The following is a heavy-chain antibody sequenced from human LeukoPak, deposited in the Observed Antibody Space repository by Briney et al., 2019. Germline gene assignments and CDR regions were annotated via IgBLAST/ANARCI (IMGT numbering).Heavy chain of an antibody. J-gene: IGHJ6*03. V-gene: IGHV4-61*02. D-gene: IGHD3-10*01. CDR3: ARDGITMVRGVIKGYYYYYMDV. Sequence: SETLSLTCTVSGGSISSSSYYWGWIRQPAGKGLEWIGRIYTSGSTNYNPSLKSRVTMSVDTSKNQFSLKLSSVTAADTAVYYCARDGITMVRGVIKGYYYYYMDVWGKGTTVTISS. CDR1: GGSISSSSYY. CDR2: IYTSGST.